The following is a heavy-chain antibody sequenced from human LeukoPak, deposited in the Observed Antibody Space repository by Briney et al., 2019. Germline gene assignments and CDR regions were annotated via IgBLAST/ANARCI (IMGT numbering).Heavy chain of an antibody. CDR3: ARCRYDSSGYYSIIDY. V-gene: IGHV3-7*01. J-gene: IGHJ4*02. CDR2: IKQDGSEK. D-gene: IGHD3-22*01. Sequence: GGSLRLSCAASGFIFSSYWMSWVRQAPGKGLEWVANIKQDGSEKYYVDSVKGRFTISRDNAKNSLYLQMNSLRAEDTAVYYCARCRYDSSGYYSIIDYWGQGTLVTVSS. CDR1: GFIFSSYW.